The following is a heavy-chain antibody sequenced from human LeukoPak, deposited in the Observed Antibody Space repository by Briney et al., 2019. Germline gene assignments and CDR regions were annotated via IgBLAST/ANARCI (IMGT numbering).Heavy chain of an antibody. CDR1: GFTFSTYW. V-gene: IGHV3-7*05. CDR2: IKPDGSEK. J-gene: IGHJ4*02. CDR3: ARDLGSGGTCLGY. D-gene: IGHD2-15*01. Sequence: TGGSLRLSCAGSGFTFSTYWMTWVRQAPGKGLEWVANIKPDGSEKNYVDSVEGRFTISRDNAKNSLYLQMNRLTAEDTAVYFCARDLGSGGTCLGYWGQGTLVTVSS.